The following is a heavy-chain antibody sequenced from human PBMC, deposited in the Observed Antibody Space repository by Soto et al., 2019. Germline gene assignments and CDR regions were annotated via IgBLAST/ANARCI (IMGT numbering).Heavy chain of an antibody. J-gene: IGHJ5*02. V-gene: IGHV3-23*01. CDR2: TSGSGGST. D-gene: IGHD3-10*01. Sequence: GGSLRLSCAASGFTFSSYSVNWVRQAPGKGLEWVSDTSGSGGSTYYADSVKGRFTISRDNSKNTLYLQMNSLRAEDTAVYYCAKVTGGLWFGELLPTRPDNWFDPWGQGTLVTVSS. CDR1: GFTFSSYS. CDR3: AKVTGGLWFGELLPTRPDNWFDP.